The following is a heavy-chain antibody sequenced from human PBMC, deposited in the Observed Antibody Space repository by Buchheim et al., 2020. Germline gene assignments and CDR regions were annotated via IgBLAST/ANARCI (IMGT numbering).Heavy chain of an antibody. V-gene: IGHV3-23*01. Sequence: EVQLLESGGKLVQPGGSLRLSCSASGFTFASYAMSWVRQVPGKGLEWVSSITASGAGTHNADSVKGRFTLSRDNFKKTVYLQMNSLTGEDTAIYYCAKHSSSHYFYYYMDVWGTGTT. CDR3: AKHSSSHYFYYYMDV. CDR1: GFTFASYA. D-gene: IGHD6-13*01. J-gene: IGHJ6*03. CDR2: ITASGAGT.